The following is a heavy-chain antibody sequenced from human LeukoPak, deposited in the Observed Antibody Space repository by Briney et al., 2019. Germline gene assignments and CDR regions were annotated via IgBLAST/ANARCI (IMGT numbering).Heavy chain of an antibody. V-gene: IGHV4-61*02. D-gene: IGHD3-22*01. CDR3: AREWGYYYDSSGYLYYFDY. CDR1: GGSISSGSYY. J-gene: IGHJ4*02. CDR2: IYTSGST. Sequence: PSETLSLTCTVSGGSISSGSYYWSWIRQRAGKGLEWIGRIYTSGSTNYNPSLKSRVTISVDTSKNQFSLKLSSVTAADTAVYYCAREWGYYYDSSGYLYYFDYWGQGTLVTVSS.